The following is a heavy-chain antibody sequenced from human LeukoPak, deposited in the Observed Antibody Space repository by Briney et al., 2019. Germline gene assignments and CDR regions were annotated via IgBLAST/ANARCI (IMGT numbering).Heavy chain of an antibody. Sequence: GSLRPSCAASGFTFSSYEMNWVRQPPGKGLEWIGEISHTGSTNYNPSFNSRVTMSVDKSKNQFSLNLKSVTAADTALYYCASSSLVVVVTYGFDIWGRGTAVTVSS. J-gene: IGHJ3*02. CDR2: ISHTGST. D-gene: IGHD2-21*01. CDR3: ASSSLVVVVTYGFDI. V-gene: IGHV4-4*02. CDR1: GFTFSSYEM.